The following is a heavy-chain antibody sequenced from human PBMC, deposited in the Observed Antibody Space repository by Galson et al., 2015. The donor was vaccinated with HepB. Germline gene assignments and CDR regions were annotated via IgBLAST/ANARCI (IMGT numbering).Heavy chain of an antibody. CDR3: ARGKYEWGVNYYYYGMDV. CDR2: IIPIFGTA. V-gene: IGHV1-69*13. D-gene: IGHD1-26*01. Sequence: SVKVSCKASGGTFSSYAISWVRQAPGQGLEWMGGIIPIFGTANYAQKFQGRVTITADESTSTAYMELSSLRSEDTAVYYCARGKYEWGVNYYYYGMDVWGQGTTVTVSS. CDR1: GGTFSSYA. J-gene: IGHJ6*02.